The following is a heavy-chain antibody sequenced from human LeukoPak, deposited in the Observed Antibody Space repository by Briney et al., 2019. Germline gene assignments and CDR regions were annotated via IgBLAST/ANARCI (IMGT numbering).Heavy chain of an antibody. J-gene: IGHJ6*02. CDR3: SKSAVAGTHYYYYDMDV. Sequence: GGSLRLSCAASGFNFGSYGMHWVRQAPGKGLGWVAVISYDGSHEYYADSVKGRFTISRDSSRNTLYLQMDSLRPEDTAMYYCSKSAVAGTHYYYYDMDVWGQGTTVTVSS. CDR2: ISYDGSHE. D-gene: IGHD6-19*01. V-gene: IGHV3-30*18. CDR1: GFNFGSYG.